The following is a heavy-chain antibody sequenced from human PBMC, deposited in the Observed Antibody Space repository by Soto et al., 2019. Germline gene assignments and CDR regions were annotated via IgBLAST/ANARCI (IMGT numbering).Heavy chain of an antibody. CDR3: ARDLGSGYYSNAFDI. V-gene: IGHV1-69*05. CDR1: GGTFSSYA. CDR2: IIPIFGTA. J-gene: IGHJ3*02. Sequence: SVKVSCKASGGTFSSYAISWVRQAPVQGLEWMGGIIPIFGTANYAQKFQGWVTMTRDTSISTAYMGLSRLRSDDTAVYYCARDLGSGYYSNAFDIWGQGTMVTVSS. D-gene: IGHD3-22*01.